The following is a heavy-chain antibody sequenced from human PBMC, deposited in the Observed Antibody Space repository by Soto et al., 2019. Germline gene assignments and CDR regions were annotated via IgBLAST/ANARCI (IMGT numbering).Heavy chain of an antibody. V-gene: IGHV1-2*02. Sequence: QLHLVQSGAVVKKPGASVTVSCSASGYPVTAYYMHWVRQAPGRGLEWMGGINPATGAAKYTQTFQGRVPMTRDTSTSTVFMELSGLTSADTAGFYCARGGGVGVAGSAAFDMWGQGTLVTVSS. CDR2: INPATGAA. CDR3: ARGGGVGVAGSAAFDM. CDR1: GYPVTAYY. D-gene: IGHD3-3*01. J-gene: IGHJ3*02.